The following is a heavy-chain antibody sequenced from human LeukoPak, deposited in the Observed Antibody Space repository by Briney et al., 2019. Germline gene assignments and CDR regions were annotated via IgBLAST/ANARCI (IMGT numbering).Heavy chain of an antibody. CDR2: INPKTGST. J-gene: IGHJ3*02. D-gene: IGHD1-1*01. V-gene: IGHV1-2*02. CDR1: GYTFTDYY. CDR3: ARDLDDAFDI. Sequence: GASVKVSCKASGYTFTDYYIHWVRQAPGQGLEWMGWINPKTGSTNYPQKFQGRVTMTRDTSISTANMELSRLRSDDTAMYFCARDLDDAFDIWGQGTKVTVSS.